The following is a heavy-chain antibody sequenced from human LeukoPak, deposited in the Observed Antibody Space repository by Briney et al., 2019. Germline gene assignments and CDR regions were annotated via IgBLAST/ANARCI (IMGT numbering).Heavy chain of an antibody. CDR3: ARGGARGSSAFVF. D-gene: IGHD3-10*01. Sequence: SETLSLTCTVSGGSVNDYYWNWIRQPPGKGLEWICYIYYSGSTDYNPSLKCRVTTSSATSKNKLSFNLNSITAADTAVYYCARGGARGSSAFVFWGQGTMVIVSA. CDR1: GGSVNDYY. V-gene: IGHV4-59*02. CDR2: IYYSGST. J-gene: IGHJ3*01.